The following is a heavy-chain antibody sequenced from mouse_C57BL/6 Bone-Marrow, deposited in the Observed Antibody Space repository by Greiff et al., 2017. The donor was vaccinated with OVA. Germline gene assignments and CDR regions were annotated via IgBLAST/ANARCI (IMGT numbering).Heavy chain of an antibody. V-gene: IGHV1-15*01. CDR2: IDPETGGT. CDR1: GYTFTDYE. D-gene: IGHD2-5*01. J-gene: IGHJ4*01. Sequence: QVQLQQSGAELVRPGASVTLSCKASGYTFTDYEMHWVKQTPVHGLEWIVAIDPETGGTAYNHKFKGKAILTADKSSSTAYMELRSLTSEDSAVYYCTRGYSNYYAMDYWGQGTAVTVSS. CDR3: TRGYSNYYAMDY.